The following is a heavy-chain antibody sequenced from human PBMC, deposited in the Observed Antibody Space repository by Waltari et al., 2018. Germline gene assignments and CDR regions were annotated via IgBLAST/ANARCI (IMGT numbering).Heavy chain of an antibody. J-gene: IGHJ4*02. Sequence: QLHLQESGPGLVKPSETLSLTCTVSGGSISSTSYYWGWTRQPPGKGLEWIGSIYYSGSTYYNPSLKSRVTISVDTSKNQFSLNLSSVTAADTAVYYCARVSRGSPTPIDFWGQGTPVTVSS. CDR2: IYYSGST. CDR3: ARVSRGSPTPIDF. CDR1: GGSISSTSYY. D-gene: IGHD1-26*01. V-gene: IGHV4-39*07.